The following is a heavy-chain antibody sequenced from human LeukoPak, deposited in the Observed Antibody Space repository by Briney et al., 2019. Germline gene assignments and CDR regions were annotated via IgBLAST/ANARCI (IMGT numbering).Heavy chain of an antibody. Sequence: GGSLRLSCAASGFTFSSYGMNWVRQAPGKGLEWVSYISRSSSTIFYADSVKGRFTISRDNAKNSLYLQMNSLRAEDTALYYCARYASVAAHRDFDYWGQGTLVTVSS. V-gene: IGHV3-48*01. D-gene: IGHD6-19*01. CDR1: GFTFSSYG. J-gene: IGHJ4*02. CDR3: ARYASVAAHRDFDY. CDR2: ISRSSSTI.